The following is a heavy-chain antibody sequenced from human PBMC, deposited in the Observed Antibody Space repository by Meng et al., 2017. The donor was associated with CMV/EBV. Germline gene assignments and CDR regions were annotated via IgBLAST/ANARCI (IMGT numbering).Heavy chain of an antibody. CDR1: RFSLSTSGVG. V-gene: IGHV2-5*01. CDR2: IYWNDDK. Sequence: SRFSLSTSGVGVGWIRQPPGSALEWLALIYWNDDKRYSPSLKSRLTITKDTSKNQVVLTMTNMDPVDTATYYCAHSPSEPYQLLFAYWCQGTLVTVSS. CDR3: AHSPSEPYQLLFAY. J-gene: IGHJ4*02. D-gene: IGHD2-2*01.